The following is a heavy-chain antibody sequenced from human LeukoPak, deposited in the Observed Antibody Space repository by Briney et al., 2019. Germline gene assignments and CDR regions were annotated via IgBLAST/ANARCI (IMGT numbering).Heavy chain of an antibody. CDR3: ARLTFGGVIGFDY. Sequence: GGFLRLSCAASGFTFSSYSMNWVRRAPGKGLEWDSSISSSGSHMYYADSVKGRFTISRDNAKNSLCLQMNSLRAEDTAVYYCARLTFGGVIGFDYWGQGTLVTVSS. V-gene: IGHV3-21*01. CDR2: ISSSGSHM. J-gene: IGHJ4*02. CDR1: GFTFSSYS. D-gene: IGHD3-16*02.